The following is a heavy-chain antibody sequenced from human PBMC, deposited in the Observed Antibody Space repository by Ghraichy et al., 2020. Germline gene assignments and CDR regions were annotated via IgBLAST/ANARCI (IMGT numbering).Heavy chain of an antibody. D-gene: IGHD6-19*01. CDR1: GYTFTSYA. CDR2: INAGNGNT. V-gene: IGHV1-3*01. J-gene: IGHJ6*02. CDR3: ARGLIAVAGYGMDV. Sequence: ASVKVSCKASGYTFTSYAMHWVRQAPGQRLEWMGWINAGNGNTKYSQKFQGRVTITRDTSASTAYMELSSLRSEDTAVYYCARGLIAVAGYGMDVWGHGTTVTVSS.